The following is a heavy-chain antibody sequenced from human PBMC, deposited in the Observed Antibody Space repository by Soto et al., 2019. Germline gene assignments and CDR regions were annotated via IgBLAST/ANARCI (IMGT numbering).Heavy chain of an antibody. Sequence: EVQLFESGGGLVQPGGSLRLSCAASGFSLSNSAMTWVRQAPGKGLQWLSATVTTGGTAFADSVKGRFSVSRDISKNTIYLHMNSLRVDDTAVYYCAKCTHDEGVHSSGWCNWLDPWGQGSLVTVSS. J-gene: IGHJ5*02. V-gene: IGHV3-23*01. CDR3: AKCTHDEGVHSSGWCNWLDP. CDR1: GFSLSNSA. CDR2: TVTTGGTA. D-gene: IGHD6-19*01.